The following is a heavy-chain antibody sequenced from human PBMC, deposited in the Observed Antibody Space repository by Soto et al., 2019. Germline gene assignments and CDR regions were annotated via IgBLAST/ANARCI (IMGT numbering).Heavy chain of an antibody. CDR1: GFTFSSYW. D-gene: IGHD3-10*01. CDR3: ARAYGSGSLSGY. Sequence: EVQLVESGGGLVQHGGSLRLSCAASGFTFSSYWMSWVRQAPGKGLEWVANIKQDGSEKYNVDFVKGRFTISRDNAKNSLYLQMNSLRVEDTAVYYCARAYGSGSLSGYWGQGTLVTVSS. V-gene: IGHV3-7*01. CDR2: IKQDGSEK. J-gene: IGHJ4*02.